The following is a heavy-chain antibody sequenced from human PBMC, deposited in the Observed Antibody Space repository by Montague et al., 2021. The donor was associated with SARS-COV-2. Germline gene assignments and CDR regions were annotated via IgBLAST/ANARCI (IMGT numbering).Heavy chain of an antibody. CDR2: ISGDGGST. Sequence: SLRLSCAASGFTFDDYAMHWVRQAPGKGLEWVSLISGDGGSTYYADSVKGRFTISRDNSKNSLYLQMNSLRTEDTALYYCAKDIVRDYYDSSGYYGGSVDYWGQGTLDTVSS. D-gene: IGHD3-22*01. CDR3: AKDIVRDYYDSSGYYGGSVDY. V-gene: IGHV3-43*02. J-gene: IGHJ4*02. CDR1: GFTFDDYA.